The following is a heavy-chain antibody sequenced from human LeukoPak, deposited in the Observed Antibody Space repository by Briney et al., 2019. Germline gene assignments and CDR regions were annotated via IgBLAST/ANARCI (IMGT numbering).Heavy chain of an antibody. CDR2: ISSDGNDK. CDR3: TIKVIRGNSGDDYDD. CDR1: GVTFSSYG. V-gene: IGHV3-30*03. J-gene: IGHJ4*02. Sequence: GGSLRLSCAASGVTFSSYGVHWVRQAPGKGLEWVALISSDGNDKLYGDSVKGRFTISRDDSKSTLYLQMNSLRAEDTAVYYCTIKVIRGNSGDDYDDWGQGTLVTVSS. D-gene: IGHD5-12*01.